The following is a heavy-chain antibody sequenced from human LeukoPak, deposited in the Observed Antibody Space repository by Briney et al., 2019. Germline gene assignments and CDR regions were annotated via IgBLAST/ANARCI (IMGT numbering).Heavy chain of an antibody. Sequence: GESLRLSCTASGFTFTTYWMSWVRQAPGKGLEWVSIISRASESIFYADSVKGRFTISRDNAKNSLYLQMNDLRAEDTAAYYCARGATDTTRWFGPWGQGTLVTVSS. CDR2: ISRASESI. V-gene: IGHV3-21*01. CDR1: GFTFTTYW. D-gene: IGHD1-26*01. CDR3: ARGATDTTRWFGP. J-gene: IGHJ5*02.